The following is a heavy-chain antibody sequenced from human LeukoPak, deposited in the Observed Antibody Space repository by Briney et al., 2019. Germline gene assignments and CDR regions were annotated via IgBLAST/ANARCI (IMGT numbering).Heavy chain of an antibody. CDR2: IYSGGST. J-gene: IGHJ6*02. V-gene: IGHV3-53*01. CDR3: AKFSSDGTPYYYYGMDV. CDR1: GFTVSSNY. Sequence: GGSLRLSCAASGFTVSSNYMSWVRQAPGKGLEWVSVIYSGGSTYYADSVKGRFTISRDNSKNTLHLHVNSLRAEDTAVYYCAKFSSDGTPYYYYGMDVWGQGTTVTVSS. D-gene: IGHD2-15*01.